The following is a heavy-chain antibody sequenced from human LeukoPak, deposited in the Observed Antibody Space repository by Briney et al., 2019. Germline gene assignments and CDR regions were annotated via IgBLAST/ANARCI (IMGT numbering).Heavy chain of an antibody. Sequence: GGSLRLSCAASGFTFSTYRMNWVRQAPGKGLEWVSTISTSSNFIYYADSVKGRFTISRDNAKNSLYLQMNSLRAEDTAVYHCARHGDYQFDYWGQGTLVTVSS. CDR1: GFTFSTYR. D-gene: IGHD4-17*01. J-gene: IGHJ4*02. V-gene: IGHV3-21*06. CDR2: ISTSSNFI. CDR3: ARHGDYQFDY.